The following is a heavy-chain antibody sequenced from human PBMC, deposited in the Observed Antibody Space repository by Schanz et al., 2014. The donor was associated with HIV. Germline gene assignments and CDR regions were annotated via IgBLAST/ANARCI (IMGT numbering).Heavy chain of an antibody. D-gene: IGHD3-10*01. CDR2: TSSDGTT. Sequence: QVQVVESGGGVVQPGRSLRLSCAGSGFTFSSYAMHWVRQAPGKGLEWVSFTSSDGTTYYADSVKGRFTISRDNSRNTLYLEMNSLRADDTAVYYCAKDEYYYGSGSYIYFYYGMDVWGQGTTVTVSS. V-gene: IGHV3-30*04. J-gene: IGHJ6*02. CDR3: AKDEYYYGSGSYIYFYYGMDV. CDR1: GFTFSSYA.